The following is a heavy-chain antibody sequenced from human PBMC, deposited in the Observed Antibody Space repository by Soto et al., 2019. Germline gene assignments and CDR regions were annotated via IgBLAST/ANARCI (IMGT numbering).Heavy chain of an antibody. Sequence: QVQLQESGPGRVKPSETLSLTCTVSGGSISSDYWNWIRQPAGKGLELIGRVYSSGSTNYNPSLNSRVTMSVDTSKHEFSLQLISVTAADTAVYYCAIAQTYYDILTVYYGDYYYGMDVWGQGTTVTVSS. CDR3: AIAQTYYDILTVYYGDYYYGMDV. J-gene: IGHJ6*02. V-gene: IGHV4-4*07. D-gene: IGHD3-9*01. CDR1: GGSISSDY. CDR2: VYSSGST.